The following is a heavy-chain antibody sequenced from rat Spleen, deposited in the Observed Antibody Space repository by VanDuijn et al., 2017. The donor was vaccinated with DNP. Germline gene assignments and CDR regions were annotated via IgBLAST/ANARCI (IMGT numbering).Heavy chain of an antibody. J-gene: IGHJ2*01. D-gene: IGHD1-6*01. CDR2: ISYDGGST. V-gene: IGHV5-20*01. Sequence: EVQLVETGGGLVQPGRSMKLSCAASGFTFSHYYMAWVRQAPTKGLECVAYISYDGGSTYYGDTVKGRFTISRDNAKSTLYLQMDSLRSEDTATYYYATRSYDYNYFVFWGQGVMVTVSS. CDR1: GFTFSHYY. CDR3: ATRSYDYNYFVF.